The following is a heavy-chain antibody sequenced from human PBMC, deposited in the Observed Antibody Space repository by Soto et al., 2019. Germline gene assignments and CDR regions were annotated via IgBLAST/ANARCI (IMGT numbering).Heavy chain of an antibody. CDR3: ARGYYDSSGYTVFDY. V-gene: IGHV3-11*06. Sequence: GSLRLSCAASGFTFSDYYMSWIRQAPWKGLEWVSYISSSSSYTNYADSVKGRFTISRDNAKNSLYLQMNSLRAEDTAVYYCARGYYDSSGYTVFDYWGQGTLVTVSS. CDR2: ISSSSSYT. CDR1: GFTFSDYY. J-gene: IGHJ4*02. D-gene: IGHD3-22*01.